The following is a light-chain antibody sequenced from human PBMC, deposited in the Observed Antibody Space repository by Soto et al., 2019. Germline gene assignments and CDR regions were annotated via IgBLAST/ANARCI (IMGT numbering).Light chain of an antibody. V-gene: IGLV2-14*01. J-gene: IGLJ2*01. CDR2: EVS. Sequence: QSALTQPASGSGSPGQSITISCTGTRSDVGGYNYGSWYQQHPGKAPKLMIYEVSNRPSGVSSRFSGSKSGNTASLTISGLQAEDEADYYCSSYTSSSTLVFGGGTKLTVL. CDR1: RSDVGGYNY. CDR3: SSYTSSSTLV.